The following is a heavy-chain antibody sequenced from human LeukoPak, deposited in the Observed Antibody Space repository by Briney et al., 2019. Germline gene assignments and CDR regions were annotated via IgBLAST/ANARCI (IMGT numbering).Heavy chain of an antibody. J-gene: IGHJ6*03. D-gene: IGHD2-2*01. CDR1: GGSLTSISNY. V-gene: IGHV4-39*01. CDR3: ARRRVLPPDVPDRADYYLDV. Sequence: PSETLSLTCTVSGGSLTSISNYWGWVRQPPGKGLEWIASISSSGTTYYNPSLKSRASISVDSFRNQFSLKMSSVTAADTAVYYCARRRVLPPDVPDRADYYLDVWGEGAAVTVSS. CDR2: ISSSGTT.